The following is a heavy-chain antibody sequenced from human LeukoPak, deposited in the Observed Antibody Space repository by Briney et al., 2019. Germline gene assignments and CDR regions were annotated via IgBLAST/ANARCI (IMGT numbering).Heavy chain of an antibody. CDR3: ARITMVRGVISGTYYFDY. Sequence: SETLSLTCTVSGGSISSSSYYWGWIRQPPGKGLEWIGSIYYSGSTYYNPSLKSRVTISVDTSKNQFPLKLSSVTAADTAVYYCARITMVRGVISGTYYFDYWGQGTLVTVSS. J-gene: IGHJ4*02. V-gene: IGHV4-39*06. CDR2: IYYSGST. CDR1: GGSISSSSYY. D-gene: IGHD3-10*01.